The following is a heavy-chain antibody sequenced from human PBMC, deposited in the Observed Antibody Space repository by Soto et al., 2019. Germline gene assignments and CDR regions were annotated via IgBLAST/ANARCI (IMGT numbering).Heavy chain of an antibody. CDR1: GYTFTSYG. Sequence: ASVKVSCKASGYTFTSYGISWLRQAPGQGLEWMGWISAYNGNTNYAQKLQGRVTMTTGTSTSTAYMELRSLRSDDTAVYYCARDTGWGDNAAFDIWGQGTMVTVSS. CDR3: ARDTGWGDNAAFDI. V-gene: IGHV1-18*01. J-gene: IGHJ3*02. D-gene: IGHD2-21*02. CDR2: ISAYNGNT.